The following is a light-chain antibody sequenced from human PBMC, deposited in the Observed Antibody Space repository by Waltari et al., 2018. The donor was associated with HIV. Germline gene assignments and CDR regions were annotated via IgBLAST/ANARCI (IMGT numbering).Light chain of an antibody. J-gene: IGKJ2*01. V-gene: IGKV1-39*01. CDR3: QQSYTSPHA. CDR2: AAS. Sequence: DIQMTQSPSSLSASVGDRVTITCRASKSISSYLNWYQQKPGKAPNLLIYAASNLQRGVQSRFSGSGSGTDFTLTISSLQPEDFATYYCQQSYTSPHAFGQGTKLEIK. CDR1: KSISSY.